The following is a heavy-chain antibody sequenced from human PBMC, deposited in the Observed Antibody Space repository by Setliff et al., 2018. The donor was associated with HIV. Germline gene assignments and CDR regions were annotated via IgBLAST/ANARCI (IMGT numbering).Heavy chain of an antibody. D-gene: IGHD5-18*01. CDR2: INRSGST. J-gene: IGHJ6*02. V-gene: IGHV4-34*01. CDR1: GGFFSGYY. CDR3: ARGLSVYSYANVYYYHGMDV. Sequence: SETLSLTCAVYGGFFSGYYWSWIRQSPGKGLEWIGEINRSGSTNYNPSLKSRVTISIDTSKNQFSLRLSSVTAADTAMYYCARGLSVYSYANVYYYHGMDVWGQGTTVTVSS.